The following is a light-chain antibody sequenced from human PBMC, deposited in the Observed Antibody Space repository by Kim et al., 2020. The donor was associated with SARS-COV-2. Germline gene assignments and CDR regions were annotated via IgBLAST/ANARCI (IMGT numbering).Light chain of an antibody. CDR3: QQYVGSPIT. V-gene: IGKV3-20*01. Sequence: SPGERATLSCRASQSRSSSYLAWYQQKPGQAPRHLIYSASSRATGIPDRFSGSGSGTDFTLTISRLEPEDFAVYYCQQYVGSPITFGGGTKVDIK. CDR2: SAS. J-gene: IGKJ4*01. CDR1: QSRSSSY.